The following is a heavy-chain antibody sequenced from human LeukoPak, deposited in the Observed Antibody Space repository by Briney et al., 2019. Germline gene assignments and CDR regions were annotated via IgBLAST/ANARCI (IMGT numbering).Heavy chain of an antibody. J-gene: IGHJ5*02. Sequence: SVKVSCKASVGTFSSYAISWVRQAPGQGLEWMGRIIPILGIANYAQKFQGRVTITADKSMSTANMELSSLRSEDTDVYYCARSGGIVLMVYADNNWFDPWGQGTLVPVSS. CDR2: IIPILGIA. D-gene: IGHD2-8*01. CDR1: VGTFSSYA. CDR3: ARSGGIVLMVYADNNWFDP. V-gene: IGHV1-69*04.